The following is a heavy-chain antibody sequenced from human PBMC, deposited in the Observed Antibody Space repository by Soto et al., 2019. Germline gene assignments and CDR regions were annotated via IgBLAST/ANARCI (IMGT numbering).Heavy chain of an antibody. Sequence: ASVKVSCKASGYTSTSYYMHWVRQAPGQGLEWMGIINPSGGSTSYAQKFQGRVTMTRDTSTSTVYMELSSLRSEDTAVYYCARDKWGAVGDTISILDYWGQGTLVTVSS. J-gene: IGHJ4*02. CDR1: GYTSTSYY. V-gene: IGHV1-46*01. CDR2: INPSGGST. CDR3: ARDKWGAVGDTISILDY. D-gene: IGHD1-26*01.